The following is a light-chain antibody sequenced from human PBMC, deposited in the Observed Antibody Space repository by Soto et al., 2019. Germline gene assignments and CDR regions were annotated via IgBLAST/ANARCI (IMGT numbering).Light chain of an antibody. CDR1: QSVSNNY. CDR2: GAS. CDR3: QQYGSSGT. J-gene: IGKJ1*01. Sequence: VLTQSPCTLPLSPLEAATLSCAASQSVSNNYLAWYQQKPGQAPRLLIYGASNRATGIPDRLSGSGSGTDFTLTISRLEPEDSEVYYRQQYGSSGTCGQGTKGDIK. V-gene: IGKV3-20*01.